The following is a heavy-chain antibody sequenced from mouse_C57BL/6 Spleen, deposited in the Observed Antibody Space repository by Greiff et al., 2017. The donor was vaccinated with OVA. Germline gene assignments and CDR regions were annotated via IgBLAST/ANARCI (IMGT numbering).Heavy chain of an antibody. CDR1: GYTFTSYW. CDR2: IHPNSGST. Sequence: QVQLQQPGADLVKPGHSVKLSCKASGYTFTSYWLHWVKQRPGQGLEWIGMIHPNSGSTNYNEKCKSKATLTADNSSSTAYMQLSSLTSEDSAVNYCARSRVYSPDAIDYWGQGTSGNGSS. CDR3: ARSRVYSPDAIDY. J-gene: IGHJ4*01. V-gene: IGHV1-64*01. D-gene: IGHD2-12*01.